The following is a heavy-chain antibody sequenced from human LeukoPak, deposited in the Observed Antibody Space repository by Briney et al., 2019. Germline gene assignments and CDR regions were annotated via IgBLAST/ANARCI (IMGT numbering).Heavy chain of an antibody. Sequence: GGSLRLSCAASGFTFSSYSMNWVRQAPRKGLEWVSSISSSSSYIYYADSVKGRFTISRDNAKNSLYLQMNSLRAEDTAVYYCAREGYDSSTTFDYWGQGTLVTVSS. CDR3: AREGYDSSTTFDY. V-gene: IGHV3-21*01. J-gene: IGHJ4*02. CDR1: GFTFSSYS. CDR2: ISSSSSYI. D-gene: IGHD3-22*01.